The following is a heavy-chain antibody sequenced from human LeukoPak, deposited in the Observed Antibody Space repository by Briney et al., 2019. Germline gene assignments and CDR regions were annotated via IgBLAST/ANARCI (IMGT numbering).Heavy chain of an antibody. CDR1: GFTFSSYG. CDR3: AKEEVGAFDY. V-gene: IGHV3-30*02. D-gene: IGHD1-26*01. CDR2: IRYDGSYT. J-gene: IGHJ4*02. Sequence: GGSLRLSCAASGFTFSSYGMHWVRLAPGNGLEWVTFIRYDGSYTYYADSVKGRFTISRDNSKNTVYLQMNSLRAEDTAVYYCAKEEVGAFDYWGQGTLVTVSS.